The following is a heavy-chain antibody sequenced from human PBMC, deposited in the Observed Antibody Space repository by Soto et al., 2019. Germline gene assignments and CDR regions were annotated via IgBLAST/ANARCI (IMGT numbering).Heavy chain of an antibody. D-gene: IGHD2-2*02. V-gene: IGHV4-59*01. J-gene: IGHJ5*02. CDR3: ARDRRTSGYIWFDP. CDR1: GGSITPYY. CDR2: IYYNGNT. Sequence: SESLSLTCTVSGGSITPYYWSWIRQPPGKGLEWIGYIYYNGNTNYTPSLKSRVTISVDTSKNQFSLKLRSVTDADTAVYYCARDRRTSGYIWFDPWGQGTLVTVSS.